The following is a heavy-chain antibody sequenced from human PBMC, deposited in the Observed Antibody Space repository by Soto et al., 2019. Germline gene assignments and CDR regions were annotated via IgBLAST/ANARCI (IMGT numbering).Heavy chain of an antibody. V-gene: IGHV1-3*01. J-gene: IGHJ4*02. D-gene: IGHD6-19*01. Sequence: QVQLVQSGAEVKKPGASAKVSCKASGYTFTSYAMHWVRQAPGQRLEWMGWINAGNGNTKYSQKFQGRVTITRDTSASTAYMELSSLRSEDTAVYYCARPSGYSSGWYLDYWGQGTLVTVSS. CDR3: ARPSGYSSGWYLDY. CDR1: GYTFTSYA. CDR2: INAGNGNT.